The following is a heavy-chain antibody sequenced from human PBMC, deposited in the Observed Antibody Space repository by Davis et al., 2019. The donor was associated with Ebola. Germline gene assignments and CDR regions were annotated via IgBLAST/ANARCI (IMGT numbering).Heavy chain of an antibody. CDR2: MNPNSGNT. CDR3: ARGGRDVRLVTTDWFDP. J-gene: IGHJ5*02. CDR1: GYTFTSYD. V-gene: IGHV1-8*01. Sequence: ASVKVSCKASGYTFTSYDINWVRQATGQGLEWMGWMNPNSGNTGYAQKFQGRVTMTRNTSISTAYMELSSLRSEDTAVYYCARGGRDVRLVTTDWFDPWGQGTLVTVSS. D-gene: IGHD4-17*01.